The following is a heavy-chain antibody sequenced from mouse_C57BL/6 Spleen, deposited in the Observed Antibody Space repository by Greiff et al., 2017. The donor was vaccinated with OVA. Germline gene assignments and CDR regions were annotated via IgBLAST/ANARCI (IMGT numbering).Heavy chain of an antibody. J-gene: IGHJ1*03. V-gene: IGHV3-6*01. D-gene: IGHD1-1*01. CDR1: GYSITSGYY. CDR3: ARGGGTYYYGSKGYFDV. Sequence: EVKLQESGPGLVKPSQSLSLTCSVTGYSITSGYYWNWIRQFPGNKLEWMGYISYDGSNNYNPSLKNRISITRDTSKNQFFLKLNSVTTEDTATYYCARGGGTYYYGSKGYFDVWGTGTTVTVSS. CDR2: ISYDGSN.